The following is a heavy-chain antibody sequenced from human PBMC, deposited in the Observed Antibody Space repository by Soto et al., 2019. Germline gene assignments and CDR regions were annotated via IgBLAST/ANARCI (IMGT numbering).Heavy chain of an antibody. V-gene: IGHV3-30*18. Sequence: PGGSLRLSCAASGFTFSSYGMHWVRQAPGKGLEWVAVISYDGSNKYYADSVKGRFTISRDNSKNTLYLQMNSLRAEDTAVYYCAKELIVVPAATFDYYYGMDVWGQGTTVTVSS. CDR3: AKELIVVPAATFDYYYGMDV. D-gene: IGHD2-2*01. J-gene: IGHJ6*02. CDR2: ISYDGSNK. CDR1: GFTFSSYG.